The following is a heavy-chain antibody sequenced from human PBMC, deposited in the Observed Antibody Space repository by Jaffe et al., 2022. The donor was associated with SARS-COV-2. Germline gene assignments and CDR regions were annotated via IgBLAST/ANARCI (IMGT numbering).Heavy chain of an antibody. CDR2: INAGNGNT. CDR3: ARDSTPPIFGVVITGGWFDP. CDR1: GYTFTSYA. V-gene: IGHV1-3*01. D-gene: IGHD3-3*01. Sequence: QVQLVQSGAEVKKPGASVKVSCKASGYTFTSYAMHWVRQAPGQRLEWMGWINAGNGNTKYSQKFQGRVTITRDTSASTAYMELSSLRSEDTAVYYCARDSTPPIFGVVITGGWFDPWGQGTLVTVSS. J-gene: IGHJ5*02.